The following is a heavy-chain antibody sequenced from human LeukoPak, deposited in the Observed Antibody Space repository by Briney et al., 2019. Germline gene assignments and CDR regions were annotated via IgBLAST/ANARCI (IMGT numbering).Heavy chain of an antibody. J-gene: IGHJ4*02. D-gene: IGHD3-3*01. CDR1: GFTYSSYR. CDR3: ARVLRGGTSGYAFDY. Sequence: PGGSLRLSCAASGFTYSSYRMSWVPQAPGKGLEWVTNTKKDGGEIYFVDYVKGRFTISRYNARNSLYLQMNSVRAEDTAVYCCARVLRGGTSGYAFDYWGQGTLVTVSS. V-gene: IGHV3-7*01. CDR2: TKKDGGEI.